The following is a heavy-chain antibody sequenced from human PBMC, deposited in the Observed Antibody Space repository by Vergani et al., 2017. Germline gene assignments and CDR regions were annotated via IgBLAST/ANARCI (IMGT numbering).Heavy chain of an antibody. D-gene: IGHD3-9*01. CDR3: ARGLRYFDWLLGGGFDY. V-gene: IGHV3-53*02. Sequence: EVQLVETGGGLIQPGGSLRLSCAASGFTVSSNYMSWVRQAPGKGLEWVSVIYSGGSTYYADSVKVRFTISRDNSKNTLYLQMNSLRAEDTAVYYCARGLRYFDWLLGGGFDYWGQGTLVTVSS. CDR1: GFTVSSNY. CDR2: IYSGGST. J-gene: IGHJ4*02.